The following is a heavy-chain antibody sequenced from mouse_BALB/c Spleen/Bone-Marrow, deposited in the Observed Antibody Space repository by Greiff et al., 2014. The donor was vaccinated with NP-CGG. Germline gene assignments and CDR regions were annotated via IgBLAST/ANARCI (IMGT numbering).Heavy chain of an antibody. CDR2: IYPGNVNT. Sequence: QVQLKQSGPELVKPGASVRISCKASGYTFTSYYIHWVKQRPGQGLEWIGWIYPGNVNTKYNEKFKGKATLTADKSSGTAYMQLSSLTSEDSAVDFCARDYYGSSSFAYWGQGTLVTVSA. V-gene: IGHV1S56*01. CDR1: GYTFTSYY. J-gene: IGHJ3*01. D-gene: IGHD1-1*01. CDR3: ARDYYGSSSFAY.